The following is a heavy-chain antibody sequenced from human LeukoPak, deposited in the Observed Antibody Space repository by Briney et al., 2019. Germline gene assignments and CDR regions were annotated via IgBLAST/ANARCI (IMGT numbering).Heavy chain of an antibody. CDR1: GFTFSSYA. Sequence: GGSLRLSCAASGFTFSSYAMSWVRQAPGKGLEWVSVISGNSDTTYYADSVKGRFTISRDNSKNTLYLQMNSLRVEDTAVYYCAKEGIKESPREFDYWGQGSLVTVSS. J-gene: IGHJ4*02. CDR3: AKEGIKESPREFDY. V-gene: IGHV3-23*01. CDR2: ISGNSDTT. D-gene: IGHD1-26*01.